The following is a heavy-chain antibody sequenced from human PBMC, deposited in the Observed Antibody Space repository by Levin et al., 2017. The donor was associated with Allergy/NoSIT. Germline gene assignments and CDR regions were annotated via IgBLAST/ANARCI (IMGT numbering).Heavy chain of an antibody. Sequence: AGGSLRLSCAASGFTFSTYAMSWVRQAPGKGLEWVSTIDSSAGNNTYYADSVKGRFTISRDNSKNALILQMNSLRAEDTAKYYCAKRASSSSSRLFYFDYWGQGTLVTVSS. CDR3: AKRASSSSSRLFYFDY. D-gene: IGHD6-6*01. CDR1: GFTFSTYA. V-gene: IGHV3-23*05. J-gene: IGHJ4*02. CDR2: IDSSAGNNT.